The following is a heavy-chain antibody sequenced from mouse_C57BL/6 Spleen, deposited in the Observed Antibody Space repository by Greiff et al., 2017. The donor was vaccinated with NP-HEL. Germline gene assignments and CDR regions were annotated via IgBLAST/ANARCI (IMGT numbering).Heavy chain of an antibody. CDR2: INPNYGTT. CDR3: ARPRYGSSPAWFAY. D-gene: IGHD1-1*01. V-gene: IGHV1-39*01. Sequence: VQLQQSGPELVKPGASVKISCKASGYSFTDYNMNWVKQSNGKSLEWIGVINPNYGTTSYNQKFKGKATLTVDQYSSTAYMQLNSLTSEDSAVYYCARPRYGSSPAWFAYWGQGTLVTVSA. J-gene: IGHJ3*01. CDR1: GYSFTDYN.